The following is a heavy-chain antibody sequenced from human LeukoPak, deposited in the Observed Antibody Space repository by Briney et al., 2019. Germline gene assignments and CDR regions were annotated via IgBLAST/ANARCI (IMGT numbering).Heavy chain of an antibody. V-gene: IGHV1-46*01. CDR3: AREDVAAQGVSGLY. J-gene: IGHJ4*02. Sequence: ASVKDSCKASGYTFTSYYMHWVRQAPGQGLEWMGIINPSGGSTSYAQKFEGRVTMTRATSTSTVYMELSRLRSEDTAVYYCAREDVAAQGVSGLYWGQETLVTVSS. CDR1: GYTFTSYY. CDR2: INPSGGST. D-gene: IGHD6-13*01.